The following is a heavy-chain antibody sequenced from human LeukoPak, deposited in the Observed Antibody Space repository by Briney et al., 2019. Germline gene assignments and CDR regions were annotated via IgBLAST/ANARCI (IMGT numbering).Heavy chain of an antibody. CDR1: GFTFSSYW. CDR2: INSDGSST. D-gene: IGHD6-19*01. CDR3: ARVPHYSSGREYFQH. J-gene: IGHJ1*01. Sequence: PGGSLRLSCAASGFTFSSYWMHWVRQAPGKGLVWVSRINSDGSSTSYADSVKGRFTISRDNAKNTLYLQMNSLRAEDTAVYYCARVPHYSSGREYFQHWGQGTLVTDSS. V-gene: IGHV3-74*01.